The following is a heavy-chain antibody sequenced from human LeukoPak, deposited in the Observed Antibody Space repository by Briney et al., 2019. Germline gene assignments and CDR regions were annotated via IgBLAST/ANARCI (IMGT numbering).Heavy chain of an antibody. CDR2: IIPILGIA. V-gene: IGHV1-69*04. J-gene: IGHJ4*02. CDR1: GGTFSSYA. CDR3: ARCEGIAAAGTVPLDY. Sequence: ASVKVSCKASGGTFSSYAISWVRQAPGQGLEWMGRIIPILGIANYAQKFQGRVTITADKSTSTAYMELSSLRSEDTAVYYCARCEGIAAAGTVPLDYWGQGTLVTVSS. D-gene: IGHD6-13*01.